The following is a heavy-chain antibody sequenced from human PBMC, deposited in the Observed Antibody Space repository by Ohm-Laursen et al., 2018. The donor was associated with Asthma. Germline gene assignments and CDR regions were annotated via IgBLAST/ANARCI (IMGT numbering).Heavy chain of an antibody. CDR1: GYTFTSYG. V-gene: IGHV1-18*01. CDR2: ISAYNGNT. J-gene: IGHJ5*02. D-gene: IGHD3-3*01. Sequence: ASVKVSCKASGYTFTSYGISWVRQAPGQGLEWMGWISAYNGNTNYAQKLQGRVTMTTDTSTSTAYMELRSLRSDDTAVYYCARDHDFWRAVLGRFDPWGQGTLVTVSS. CDR3: ARDHDFWRAVLGRFDP.